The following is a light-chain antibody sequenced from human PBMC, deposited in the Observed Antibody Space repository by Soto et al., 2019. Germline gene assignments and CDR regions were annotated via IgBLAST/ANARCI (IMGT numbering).Light chain of an antibody. J-gene: IGKJ4*01. CDR3: QQYGSSPGFT. Sequence: EIVLTQSPGTLSLSPGERATLSCRASQSFHTNYLAWYQQRPGQAPRLLIYGASNRASGIPVRFSGSGSGTDFTLTINRLEPEDSAVYFCQQYGSSPGFTFGGGTKIEIK. CDR1: QSFHTNY. V-gene: IGKV3-20*01. CDR2: GAS.